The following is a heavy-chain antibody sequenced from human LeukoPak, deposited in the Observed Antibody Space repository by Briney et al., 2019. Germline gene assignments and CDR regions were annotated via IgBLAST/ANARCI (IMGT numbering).Heavy chain of an antibody. J-gene: IGHJ4*02. CDR2: IIPILGIA. Sequence: SVKVSCKASGGTFSSYAISWVRQAPGQGLEWMGRIIPILGIANYAQKFQGRVTITVDKSTSTAYMELSSLRSEDTAVYYCVRDLGQLWSPAYFDYWGQGTLVTVSS. CDR1: GGTFSSYA. CDR3: VRDLGQLWSPAYFDY. V-gene: IGHV1-69*04. D-gene: IGHD5-18*01.